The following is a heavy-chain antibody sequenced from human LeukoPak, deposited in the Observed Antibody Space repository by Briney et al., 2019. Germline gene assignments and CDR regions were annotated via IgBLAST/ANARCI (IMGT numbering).Heavy chain of an antibody. CDR1: GESISGFY. Sequence: PSETLSLTCTVSGESISGFYWTWIRQPPGKGLEWIGYIYYSGSTNYNPSLKSRVTISVDTSKNQFSLKLSSVTAADAAVYYCARGVVIAPQTFDYWGQGTLVTVSS. CDR3: ARGVVIAPQTFDY. V-gene: IGHV4-59*01. J-gene: IGHJ4*02. CDR2: IYYSGST. D-gene: IGHD2-21*01.